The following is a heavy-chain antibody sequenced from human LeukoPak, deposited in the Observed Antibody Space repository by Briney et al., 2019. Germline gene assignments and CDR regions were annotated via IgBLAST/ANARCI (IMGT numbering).Heavy chain of an antibody. J-gene: IGHJ5*02. CDR1: GFTVSTNY. CDR3: ATGGYSYGS. V-gene: IGHV3-66*01. D-gene: IGHD5-18*01. Sequence: PGGSLRLSCAASGFTVSTNYMTWVRQAPGKGLEWVSVIYGGGNADYADSVRDRFTISRDNSKNTLYLRMNSLRVEDTAVYYCATGGYSYGSWGQGTLVTVSS. CDR2: IYGGGNA.